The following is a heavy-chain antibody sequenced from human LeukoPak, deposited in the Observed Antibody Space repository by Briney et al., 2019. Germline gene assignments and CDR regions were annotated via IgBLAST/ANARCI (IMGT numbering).Heavy chain of an antibody. V-gene: IGHV3-23*01. J-gene: IGHJ3*01. CDR1: RLSINNYA. CDR3: AKDPNGDYIGAFDV. CDR2: IWSSGDHT. Sequence: QPGGSLRLSCTTSRLSINNYAMTWVRRAPGKGLEWVSSIWSSGDHTKYADSVRGRVIVSRDKTKNTLYLQMNDLRVDDTAVYYCAKDPNGDYIGAFDVWGQGIMVTVSS. D-gene: IGHD2-8*01.